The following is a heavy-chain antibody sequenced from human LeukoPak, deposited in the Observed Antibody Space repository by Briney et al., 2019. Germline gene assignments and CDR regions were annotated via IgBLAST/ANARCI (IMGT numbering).Heavy chain of an antibody. J-gene: IGHJ4*02. D-gene: IGHD2-15*01. Sequence: GGSLRLSCAASGFSISDYWMHWVRQAPGKGLEWVAVIWYDGSNKYYADSVKGRFTISRDNSKNTLYLQMNSLRAEDTAVYYCARDWRYCSGGSCYRGGYYFDYWGQGTLVTVSS. V-gene: IGHV3-33*08. CDR2: IWYDGSNK. CDR3: ARDWRYCSGGSCYRGGYYFDY. CDR1: GFSISDYW.